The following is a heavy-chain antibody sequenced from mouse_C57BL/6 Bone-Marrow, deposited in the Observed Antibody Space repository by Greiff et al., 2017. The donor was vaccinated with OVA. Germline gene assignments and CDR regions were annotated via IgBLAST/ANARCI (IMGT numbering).Heavy chain of an antibody. CDR2: IRSKSSNYAT. Sequence: EVKLVESGGGLVQPKGSLKLSCAASGFTFNTYAMHWVRQAPGKGLEWVARIRSKSSNYATYYADSVKDRFTISRDDSQSMLYLQMNNLKTEDTAMYYCVRERVYYDYDGVYWYFDVWGTGTTVTVSS. CDR3: VRERVYYDYDGVYWYFDV. D-gene: IGHD2-4*01. J-gene: IGHJ1*03. CDR1: GFTFNTYA. V-gene: IGHV10-3*01.